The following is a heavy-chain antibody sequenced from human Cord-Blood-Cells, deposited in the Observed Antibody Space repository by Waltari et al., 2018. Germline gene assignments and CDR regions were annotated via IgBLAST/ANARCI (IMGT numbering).Heavy chain of an antibody. CDR3: ARDRVLAADY. Sequence: QVQLVESGGGVVQPGRCLRLSCAASGFTFSSYAMHWVRQAPGKGLEWVAVISYDGSNKYYADSVKGRFTISRDNSKNTLYLQMNSLGAEDTAVYYCARDRVLAADYWGQGTLVTVSS. J-gene: IGHJ4*02. CDR2: ISYDGSNK. D-gene: IGHD3-10*01. CDR1: GFTFSSYA. V-gene: IGHV3-30*04.